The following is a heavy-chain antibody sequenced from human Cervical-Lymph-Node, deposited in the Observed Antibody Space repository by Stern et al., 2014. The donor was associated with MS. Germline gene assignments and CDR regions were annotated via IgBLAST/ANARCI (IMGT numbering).Heavy chain of an antibody. J-gene: IGHJ4*02. CDR1: GGSISTYY. V-gene: IGHV4-59*01. Sequence: QVQLQESGPGLVKPSETLSLTCTVSGGSISTYYWSWIRQPPGKGLEWIGYISDSGSTNYNPSLKSRVTISLDTSKNQFSLKLSSVTAADTAVYYCARGRRLYYDFDYWGQGTLVTVSS. CDR2: ISDSGST. CDR3: ARGRRLYYDFDY. D-gene: IGHD3-10*01.